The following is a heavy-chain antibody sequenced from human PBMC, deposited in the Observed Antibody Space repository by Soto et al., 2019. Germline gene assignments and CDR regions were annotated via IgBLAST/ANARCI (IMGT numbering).Heavy chain of an antibody. J-gene: IGHJ6*02. CDR3: ARWPQPPDTADPYAVDV. Sequence: QVQLVQSGTEVKKPGASVKVSCKASGGTFSRSGFHWVRQSPGQGLEWMGMIVPSVDTTNYAQKFQARVTISADQFTSTVYMELRSLRSEATSVYDCARWPQPPDTADPYAVDVWGPGTRVIVSS. D-gene: IGHD5-18*01. CDR2: IVPSVDTT. V-gene: IGHV1-69*18. CDR1: GGTFSRSG.